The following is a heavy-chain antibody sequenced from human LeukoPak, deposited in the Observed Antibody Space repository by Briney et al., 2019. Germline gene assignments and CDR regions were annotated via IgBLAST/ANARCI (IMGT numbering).Heavy chain of an antibody. Sequence: GGSLRLSCAASGFSISAYWMSWVRQAPGKGLEWVANINQDGSDKYSVDSVKGRFTVSRDNAKNSLYLQMDGLRAEDTAVYYCARDPLNGALDIWGQGTLVTVSS. CDR1: GFSISAYW. CDR2: INQDGSDK. J-gene: IGHJ3*02. V-gene: IGHV3-7*01. CDR3: ARDPLNGALDI.